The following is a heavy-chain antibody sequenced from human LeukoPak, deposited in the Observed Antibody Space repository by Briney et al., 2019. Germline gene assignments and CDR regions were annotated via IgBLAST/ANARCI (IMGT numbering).Heavy chain of an antibody. CDR1: GGTFSGYY. D-gene: IGHD6-19*01. CDR3: ARGKGWYRFNAFDI. CDR2: INHSGST. V-gene: IGHV4-34*01. Sequence: SETMSLTCAVYGGTFSGYYWSWILQPPGKGLEWIGEINHSGSTNYNPSLKSRVTISVDTSKNQFSLKLSSVTAADTAVYYCARGKGWYRFNAFDIWGQGTMVTVSS. J-gene: IGHJ3*02.